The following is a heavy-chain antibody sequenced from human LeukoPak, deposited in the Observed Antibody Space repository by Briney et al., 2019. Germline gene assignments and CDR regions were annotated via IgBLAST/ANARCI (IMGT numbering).Heavy chain of an antibody. CDR2: IYSGGST. Sequence: GGSLRLSCAASGFTVSFNYMSWVRQAPGKGLEWISVIYSGGSTYYADSVKGRFTISRDDSKNTLYLQMNSLRAEDTAIYYCARAQWRTYTYYYMDVWGKGTTVTVSS. CDR1: GFTVSFNY. CDR3: ARAQWRTYTYYYMDV. J-gene: IGHJ6*03. D-gene: IGHD6-19*01. V-gene: IGHV3-53*01.